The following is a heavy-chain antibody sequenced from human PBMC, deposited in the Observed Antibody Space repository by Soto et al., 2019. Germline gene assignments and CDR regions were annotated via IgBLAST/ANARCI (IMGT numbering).Heavy chain of an antibody. CDR3: ARRDGYYYGSGTYTGVDY. V-gene: IGHV5-51*01. D-gene: IGHD3-10*01. CDR1: GYSFTSYW. CDR2: IYPGDSDT. Sequence: GESLKISCKGSGYSFTSYWIGWVRQMPGKGLEWMGIIYPGDSDTRYSPSFQGQVTISADKSISTAYLQWSSLKASDTAMYYCARRDGYYYGSGTYTGVDYCGQGTLVTVSS. J-gene: IGHJ4*02.